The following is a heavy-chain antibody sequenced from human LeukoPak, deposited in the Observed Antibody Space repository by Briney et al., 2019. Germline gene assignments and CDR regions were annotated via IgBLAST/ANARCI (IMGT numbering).Heavy chain of an antibody. J-gene: IGHJ3*02. V-gene: IGHV3-20*04. CDR2: INWNGGST. D-gene: IGHD3-22*01. CDR3: ARRERGYYYDSSGHAFDI. Sequence: PGGSLRLSCAASGFTFDDYGMSWVRQAPGKWLEWVSGINWNGGSTGYADSVKGRFTISRDNAKNSLYLQMNSLRAEDTALYYCARRERGYYYDSSGHAFDIWGQGTMVTVSS. CDR1: GFTFDDYG.